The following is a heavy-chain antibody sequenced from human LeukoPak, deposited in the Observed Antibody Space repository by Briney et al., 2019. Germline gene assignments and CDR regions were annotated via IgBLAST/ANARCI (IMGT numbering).Heavy chain of an antibody. Sequence: SQTLSLTCAISGDSVSSNSAAWNWIRQSPSRGLEWLGRTYYRSKWYNDYAVSVKSRITLNPDTSKNQFSLQLNSVTPEDTAVYYCARDRDSNRQWLVRFEGPYGMDVWGQGTTVTVSS. CDR2: TYYRSKWYN. J-gene: IGHJ6*02. D-gene: IGHD6-19*01. CDR1: GDSVSSNSAA. CDR3: ARDRDSNRQWLVRFEGPYGMDV. V-gene: IGHV6-1*01.